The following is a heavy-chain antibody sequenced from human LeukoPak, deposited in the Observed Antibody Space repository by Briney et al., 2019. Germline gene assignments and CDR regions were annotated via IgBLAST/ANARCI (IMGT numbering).Heavy chain of an antibody. CDR2: IYPGDSDT. J-gene: IGHJ4*02. CDR3: ARTHSTSWYNLDY. CDR1: GYRFGSYW. Sequence: GESLKISCEGSGYRFGSYWISWVRQLPGKGLEWMGIIYPGDSDTRYSPSFQGQVTISADKSISTAYLQWSSLKASDSAIYYCARTHSTSWYNLDYWGQGTLVTISS. D-gene: IGHD6-13*01. V-gene: IGHV5-51*01.